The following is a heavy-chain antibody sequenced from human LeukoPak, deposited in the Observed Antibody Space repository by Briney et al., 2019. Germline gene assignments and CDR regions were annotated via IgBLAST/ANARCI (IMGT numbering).Heavy chain of an antibody. CDR2: INSDGSST. CDR1: GFTFSNYW. V-gene: IGHV3-74*01. J-gene: IGHJ6*03. D-gene: IGHD1-26*01. CDR3: ARVSSGSYFGYYYYYMDV. Sequence: QPGGSLRLSCAASGFTFSNYWMHWVRQAPGKGLVWVSRINSDGSSTSYADSVKGRLTISRDNAKNTLYLQMNRLRAEDTAVYYCARVSSGSYFGYYYYYMDVWGKGTTVTVSS.